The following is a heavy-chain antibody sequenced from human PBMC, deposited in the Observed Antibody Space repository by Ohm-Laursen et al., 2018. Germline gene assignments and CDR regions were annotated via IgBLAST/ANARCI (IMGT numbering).Heavy chain of an antibody. V-gene: IGHV3-9*01. CDR3: ARDKSSNYYDNAIGH. CDR1: GFTFDDFA. J-gene: IGHJ4*02. D-gene: IGHD3-3*01. CDR2: LSWNSGNS. Sequence: SLRLSCAASGFTFDDFAMHWVRQRPGKGLEWVSSLSWNSGNSNYADSAKGRFTISRDNAKNFLYLHMDSLRADDTALYFCARDKSSNYYDNAIGHWGQGTLVTVSS.